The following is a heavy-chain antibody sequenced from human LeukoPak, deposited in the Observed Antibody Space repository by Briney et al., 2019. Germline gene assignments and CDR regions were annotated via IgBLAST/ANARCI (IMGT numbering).Heavy chain of an antibody. CDR3: AEEHLATSGVFH. Sequence: PSQTLSLTCTVSNGSINSGGYYWTWIRQHPGKGLEWIGYIYYSGSTYYNPSLKSRVTISVDTSKNQFSLKLTSLTAADTAVYYCAEEHLATSGVFHWGQGTLVTVSS. D-gene: IGHD5-24*01. V-gene: IGHV4-31*08. J-gene: IGHJ4*02. CDR1: NGSINSGGYY. CDR2: IYYSGST.